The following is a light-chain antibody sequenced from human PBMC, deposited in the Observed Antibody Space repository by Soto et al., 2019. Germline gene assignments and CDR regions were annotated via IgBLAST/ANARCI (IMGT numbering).Light chain of an antibody. CDR3: QQYYSTPPA. V-gene: IGKV4-1*01. J-gene: IGKJ1*01. Sequence: DIVMTQSPDSLAVSLGERATINCKSSQRVLYSSHHKKYLAWYQQKPGQPPKLLIYWASTRESGVPDRFSGSWSGTDFTLTISSLQAEDVAVYYCQQYYSTPPAFGQGTKVEIK. CDR2: WAS. CDR1: QRVLYSSHHKKY.